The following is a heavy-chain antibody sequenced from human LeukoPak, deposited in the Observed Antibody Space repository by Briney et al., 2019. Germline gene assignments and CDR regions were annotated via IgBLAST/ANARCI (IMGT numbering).Heavy chain of an antibody. CDR2: IGPLGDT. D-gene: IGHD3-22*01. Sequence: GGSLRLSCAASGFTFSSYDFHWVRQVPGYGLEWVSGIGPLGDTYYLGSVKGRFTISRENAKNSLYLQMNSLRAGDTAVYYCARGRSFNYNDNRSHYPYWGQGTVVTVSS. CDR1: GFTFSSYD. J-gene: IGHJ4*02. V-gene: IGHV3-13*01. CDR3: ARGRSFNYNDNRSHYPY.